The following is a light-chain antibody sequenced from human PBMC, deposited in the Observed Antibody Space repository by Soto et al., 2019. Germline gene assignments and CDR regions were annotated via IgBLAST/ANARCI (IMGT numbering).Light chain of an antibody. CDR3: QQYNTFWT. CDR2: KAS. V-gene: IGKV1-5*03. J-gene: IGKJ1*01. CDR1: HNINSF. Sequence: DIQMTQSPSTLSASVGDRVTITCRASHNINSFLAWYQQRPGKAPKLLIYKASSLESGVPSRFSGSGSGTDFTLTISSLQPDDFATYFCQQYNTFWTFGQGTKVEIK.